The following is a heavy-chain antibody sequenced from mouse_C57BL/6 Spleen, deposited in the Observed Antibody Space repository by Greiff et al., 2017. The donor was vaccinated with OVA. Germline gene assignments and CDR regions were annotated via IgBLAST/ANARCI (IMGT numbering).Heavy chain of an antibody. J-gene: IGHJ4*01. Sequence: VQLQQPGAELVRPGTSVTLSCKASGYTFTSYWMHWVKQRPGQGLEWIGVIDPSASYTNYHQKFKGKATLPVDTSSSTAYMQLISLTSEDSAVYDCAREATTTVDFYSMDYWGQGTSVTVSS. CDR1: GYTFTSYW. D-gene: IGHD1-1*01. CDR3: AREATTTVDFYSMDY. V-gene: IGHV1-59*01. CDR2: IDPSASYT.